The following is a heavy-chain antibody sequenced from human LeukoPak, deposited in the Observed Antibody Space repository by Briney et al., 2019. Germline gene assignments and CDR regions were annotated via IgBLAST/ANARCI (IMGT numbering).Heavy chain of an antibody. CDR3: ARRGAMVRGVIRGYFDY. Sequence: ASETLSLTCTVSGGSISSYYWSWIRQPPGKGLEWIGYIYYSGSTNYNPSLKSRVTISVDTSKNQFSLKLSSVTAADTAVYYCARRGAMVRGVIRGYFDYWGQGTLVTVSS. CDR2: IYYSGST. D-gene: IGHD3-10*01. V-gene: IGHV4-59*08. J-gene: IGHJ4*02. CDR1: GGSISSYY.